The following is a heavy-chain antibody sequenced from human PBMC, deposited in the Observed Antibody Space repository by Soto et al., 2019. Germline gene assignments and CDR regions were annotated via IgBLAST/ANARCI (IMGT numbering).Heavy chain of an antibody. CDR2: ISSSGSTI. Sequence: PAGCLRLSCAASGFTFSSYAMNWVRQAPGKGLEWVSYISSSGSTIYYADSVKGRFTISRDNDKNSLYLQMNSLRAEDAAVYYCARELRTAMGPLDYWGQGTLVTASS. J-gene: IGHJ4*02. D-gene: IGHD5-18*01. CDR1: GFTFSSYA. V-gene: IGHV3-48*03. CDR3: ARELRTAMGPLDY.